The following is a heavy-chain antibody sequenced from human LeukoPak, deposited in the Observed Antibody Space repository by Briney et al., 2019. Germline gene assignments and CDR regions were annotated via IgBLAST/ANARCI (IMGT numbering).Heavy chain of an antibody. Sequence: SETLSLTCSVSGGSISSGDYYWSWIRQPPGKGLEWIGYIYYSGSTYSNPSLGSRVTISLDTAKSQFSLKLSSVTAADTAVYYCARDSRLDYDFWSGPRAFDIWGQGTMVTVSS. V-gene: IGHV4-30-4*01. CDR1: GGSISSGDYY. D-gene: IGHD3-3*01. CDR3: ARDSRLDYDFWSGPRAFDI. J-gene: IGHJ3*02. CDR2: IYYSGST.